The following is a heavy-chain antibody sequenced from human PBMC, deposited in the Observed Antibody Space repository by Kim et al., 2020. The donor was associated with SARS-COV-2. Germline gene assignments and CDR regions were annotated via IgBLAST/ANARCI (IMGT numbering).Heavy chain of an antibody. CDR3: ARDSSGYPPKYYFDY. V-gene: IGHV7-4-1*02. Sequence: QGFTGRFVFSLDTSVSTAYLQISSLKAEDTAVYYCARDSSGYPPKYYFDYWGQGTLVTVSS. J-gene: IGHJ4*02. D-gene: IGHD6-19*01.